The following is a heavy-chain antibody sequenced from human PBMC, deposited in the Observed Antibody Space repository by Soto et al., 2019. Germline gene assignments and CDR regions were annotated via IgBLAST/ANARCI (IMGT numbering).Heavy chain of an antibody. CDR1: GGSISSGDYY. V-gene: IGHV4-31*03. Sequence: QVQLQESGPGLVKTSQTLSLTCTVSGGSISSGDYYWSWIRQQPGKGLEWIGYFCYGGGAFYNPSLKRRATILVDTSKYQFSLKVTTVTAADTAVYYCTRALTGYLKFDPWGQGTLVTVSS. CDR3: TRALTGYLKFDP. CDR2: FCYGGGA. D-gene: IGHD2-15*01. J-gene: IGHJ5*02.